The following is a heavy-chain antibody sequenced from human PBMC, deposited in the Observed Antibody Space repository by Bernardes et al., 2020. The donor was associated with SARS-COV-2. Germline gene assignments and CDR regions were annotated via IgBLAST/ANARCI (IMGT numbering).Heavy chain of an antibody. V-gene: IGHV3-33*01. Sequence: GGSLRLSCAASGFTFSSYGMHWVRQAPGKGLEWVAVIWYDGSNKYYADSVKGRFTISRDNSKNTLYLQMNSLRAEDTAVYYCAREYCSTSCYEDYWGQGTLVTVSS. CDR1: GFTFSSYG. CDR3: AREYCSTSCYEDY. CDR2: IWYDGSNK. J-gene: IGHJ4*02. D-gene: IGHD2-2*01.